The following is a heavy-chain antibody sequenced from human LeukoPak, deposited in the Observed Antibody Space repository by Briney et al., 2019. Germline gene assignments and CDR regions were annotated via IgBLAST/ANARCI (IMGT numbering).Heavy chain of an antibody. CDR1: GGSISSSIYY. V-gene: IGHV4-39*07. J-gene: IGHJ4*02. CDR3: ASRRISSSWYYLDY. Sequence: ASETLSLTCTVSGGSISSSIYYWGWIRQPPGKGLEWIGSIYYSGSTYYNPSLKSRVTISVDTSKNQFSLKLSSVTAADTAVYYCASRRISSSWYYLDYWGQGTLVTVSS. CDR2: IYYSGST. D-gene: IGHD6-13*01.